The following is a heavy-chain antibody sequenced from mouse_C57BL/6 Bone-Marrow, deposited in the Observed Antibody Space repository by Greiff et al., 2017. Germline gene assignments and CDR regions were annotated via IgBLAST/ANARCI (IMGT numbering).Heavy chain of an antibody. Sequence: QVQLKESGAELVRPGTSVKVSCKASGYAFTNYLIEWVKQRPGQGLGWIGVINPGSGGTNYNEKFKGKATLTADKSSSTAYMQLSSLTSEDSAVYFCARGSLTTGYFDVWGTGTTVTVSS. CDR2: INPGSGGT. V-gene: IGHV1-54*01. CDR1: GYAFTNYL. D-gene: IGHD1-1*01. CDR3: ARGSLTTGYFDV. J-gene: IGHJ1*03.